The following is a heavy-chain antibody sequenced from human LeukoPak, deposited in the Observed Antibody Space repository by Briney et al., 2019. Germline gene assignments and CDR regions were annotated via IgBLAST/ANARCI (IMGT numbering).Heavy chain of an antibody. CDR2: IDTDGSST. D-gene: IGHD5-12*01. V-gene: IGHV3-74*01. Sequence: PGGSLRLSCAASGFTFSSYWMHWVRRAPGKGLVWVSRIDTDGSSTIYADSVKGRFTISRDNAKNTLYLQMNSLRAEDTAVYYCTRGYVGIDYWGQGTLVTVSP. CDR1: GFTFSSYW. CDR3: TRGYVGIDY. J-gene: IGHJ4*02.